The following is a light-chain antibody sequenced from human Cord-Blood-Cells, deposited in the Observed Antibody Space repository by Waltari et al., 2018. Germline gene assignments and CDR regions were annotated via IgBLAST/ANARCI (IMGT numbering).Light chain of an antibody. CDR3: QQYNNWPPWT. CDR1: QSVSSN. CDR2: GAS. Sequence: EIVMTQSPGTLAVAPGERATVSCRASQSVSSNFAWYQQKPGQAPRLLIYGASTRATGIPARFSGSGSGTEFTLTISSLQSEDFAVYYCQQYNNWPPWTFGQGTKVEIK. J-gene: IGKJ1*01. V-gene: IGKV3-15*01.